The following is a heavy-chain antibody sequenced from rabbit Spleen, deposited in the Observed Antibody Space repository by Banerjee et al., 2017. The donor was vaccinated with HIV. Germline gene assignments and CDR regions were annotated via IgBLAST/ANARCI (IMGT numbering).Heavy chain of an antibody. V-gene: IGHV1S40*01. CDR1: GFSFSSNW. J-gene: IGHJ3*01. Sequence: QSLEESGGDLVKPGASLTLTRTASGFSFSSNWICWVRQAPGKGLEWIACIDTGSSGFTYFATWAKGRFTISKTSSTTVTLQMTSLTAADTATYFCARDLDGVIGWNFGWWGQGTLVTVS. D-gene: IGHD4-1*01. CDR2: IDTGSSGFT. CDR3: ARDLDGVIGWNFGW.